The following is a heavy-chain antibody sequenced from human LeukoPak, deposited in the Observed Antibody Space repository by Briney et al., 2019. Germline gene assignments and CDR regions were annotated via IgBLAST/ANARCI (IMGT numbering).Heavy chain of an antibody. CDR1: GFTFSGYA. CDR2: IYSSDTT. J-gene: IGHJ3*02. Sequence: GDSLRLSCAASGFTFSGYAMNWVRQAPGKGLEWVSHIYSSDTTYADSVKGRFTISRDNAKNSLYLQMNSLRDEDTAVYYCARDLHFAFDIWGQGTMVTVPS. V-gene: IGHV3-48*02. CDR3: ARDLHFAFDI. D-gene: IGHD3-3*02.